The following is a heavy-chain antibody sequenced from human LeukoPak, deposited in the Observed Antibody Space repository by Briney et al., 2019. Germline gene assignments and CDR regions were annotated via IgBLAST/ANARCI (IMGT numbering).Heavy chain of an antibody. D-gene: IGHD2-15*01. J-gene: IGHJ4*02. CDR1: GFTFSSYS. Sequence: GGSLRLSCAASGFTFSSYSMNWVRQAPGKGLEWVSYIRSSSSTILYADSVKGRFTISRDNAKNSLHLQMNSLRAEDTAVYYCAKEAQPDIVVVVAAPYFDYWGQGTLVTVSS. V-gene: IGHV3-48*01. CDR2: IRSSSSTI. CDR3: AKEAQPDIVVVVAAPYFDY.